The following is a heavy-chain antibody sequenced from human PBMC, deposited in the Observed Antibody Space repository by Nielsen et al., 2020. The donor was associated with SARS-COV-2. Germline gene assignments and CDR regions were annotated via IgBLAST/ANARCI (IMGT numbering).Heavy chain of an antibody. J-gene: IGHJ4*02. D-gene: IGHD4-17*01. CDR2: IYYSGTA. CDR1: GGSISSYEYY. CDR3: ARATERGFDY. Sequence: SETLSLTCSVSGGSISSYEYYWTWIRQSPGKGLEWIGYIYYSGTAYYNPSLESRVTISVDTSTNQFSLKLSSVTAADTAVYYCARATERGFDYWGQGTLVTVSS. V-gene: IGHV4-30-4*01.